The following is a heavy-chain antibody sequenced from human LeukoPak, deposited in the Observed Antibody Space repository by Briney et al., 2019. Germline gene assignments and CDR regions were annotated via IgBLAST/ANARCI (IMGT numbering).Heavy chain of an antibody. CDR3: ARMLRESGRGMDV. Sequence: SETLSLTCTVSGGSISSYYWSWIRQPPGKGLEWITYIYYSGSINYNPSLKSRVTISVDTSKNQFSLKLNSVTAADTAVYYCARMLRESGRGMDVWGQGTTVTVSS. D-gene: IGHD3-16*01. CDR1: GGSISSYY. V-gene: IGHV4-59*01. CDR2: IYYSGSI. J-gene: IGHJ6*02.